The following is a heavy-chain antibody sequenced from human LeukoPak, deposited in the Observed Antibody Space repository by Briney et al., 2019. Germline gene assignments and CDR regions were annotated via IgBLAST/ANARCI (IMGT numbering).Heavy chain of an antibody. CDR2: FYYTGST. Sequence: SETLSLTCTVSGGSISSYYWSWIRRPPGKGLRWIGYFYYTGSTNYNPSLKSRVTISADTSKNQFSLKLGSVTAADTAVYYCARGPYYYDSSGYYYSYFDYWGQGTLVTVSS. V-gene: IGHV4-59*01. CDR1: GGSISSYY. CDR3: ARGPYYYDSSGYYYSYFDY. J-gene: IGHJ4*02. D-gene: IGHD3-22*01.